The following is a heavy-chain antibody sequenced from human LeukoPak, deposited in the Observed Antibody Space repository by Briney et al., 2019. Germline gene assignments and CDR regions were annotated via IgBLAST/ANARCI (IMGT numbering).Heavy chain of an antibody. D-gene: IGHD1-7*01. CDR3: AKDLELGY. CDR2: ISGSGGCT. CDR1: GFAFSRYA. J-gene: IGHJ4*02. V-gene: IGHV3-23*01. Sequence: GGSVRLSCAASGFAFSRYAMSWVRQAPGKGLEWVSAISGSGGCTYYADSVKGRFTISRDNSKNTLYLQMNSLRAEDTAVYYCAKDLELGYWGQGTLVTVSS.